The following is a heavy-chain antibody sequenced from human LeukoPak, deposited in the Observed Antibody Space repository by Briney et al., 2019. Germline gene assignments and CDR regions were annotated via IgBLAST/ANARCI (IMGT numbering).Heavy chain of an antibody. V-gene: IGHV3-74*01. CDR2: INSDGSST. CDR1: GFIFSRYW. J-gene: IGHJ4*02. D-gene: IGHD3-22*01. CDR3: ARGGGSGYYYGFDY. Sequence: GGSLTLSCAASGFIFSRYWMHWVRQAPGKGLVWVSRINSDGSSTSYADSVKGRFTISRDNAKNTLYLQMSSLRAEDTAVYYCARGGGSGYYYGFDYWGQGTLVTVSS.